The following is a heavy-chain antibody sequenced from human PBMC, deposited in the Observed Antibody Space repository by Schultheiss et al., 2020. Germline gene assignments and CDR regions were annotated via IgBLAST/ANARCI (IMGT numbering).Heavy chain of an antibody. CDR3: ARGRRTTRYFDY. J-gene: IGHJ4*02. Sequence: SETLSLTCTVSGGSISSYYWSWIRQPPGKGLEWIGEINHSGSTNYNPSLKSRVTISVDTSKNQFSLKLSSVTAADTAVYYCARGRRTTRYFDYWGQGTLVTVSS. CDR2: INHSGST. D-gene: IGHD4-17*01. CDR1: GGSISSYY. V-gene: IGHV4-34*01.